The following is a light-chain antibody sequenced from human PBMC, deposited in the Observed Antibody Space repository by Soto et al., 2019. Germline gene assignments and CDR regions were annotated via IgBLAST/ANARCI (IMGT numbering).Light chain of an antibody. CDR2: VAS. J-gene: IGKJ4*01. CDR1: QSISTY. CDR3: QQRRTERLT. V-gene: IGKV3-11*01. Sequence: EIALTQSQATLSLSPGKRATLSCRACQSISTYLAWYQQNPCDAPRLLIYVASRWSTGIPATFSSMGSGTVPAHTISTLGPEDFAVYYCQQRRTERLTFGGGTKVDLK.